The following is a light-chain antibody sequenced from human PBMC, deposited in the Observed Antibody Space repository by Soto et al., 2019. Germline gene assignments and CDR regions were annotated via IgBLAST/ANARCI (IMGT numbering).Light chain of an antibody. CDR2: GAS. V-gene: IGKV1-27*01. CDR3: QRYNSAPRT. J-gene: IGKJ1*01. Sequence: DIQMTQSPSSLSASVGDRVTITCRAGQAINNYVAWYQQRPGQVPNLLIYGASTLQSGVPIRFSGSGSGTDFTLTISSLQPEDVAVYYCQRYNSAPRTFGQGTKVDIK. CDR1: QAINNY.